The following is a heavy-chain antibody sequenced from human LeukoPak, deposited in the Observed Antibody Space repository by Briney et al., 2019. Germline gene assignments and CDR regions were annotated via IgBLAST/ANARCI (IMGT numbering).Heavy chain of an antibody. V-gene: IGHV3-48*04. J-gene: IGHJ4*02. Sequence: GGSLRLSCVASGFTFSSFSMNWVRQAPGKGLEWISYISSTSTTIYYADSVQGRFTSSRDNAKNSLYLQMNSLTAEDTAVYFCARDWSAVTAPDYFDYWGQGTLVTVSS. CDR2: ISSTSTTI. D-gene: IGHD6-19*01. CDR3: ARDWSAVTAPDYFDY. CDR1: GFTFSSFS.